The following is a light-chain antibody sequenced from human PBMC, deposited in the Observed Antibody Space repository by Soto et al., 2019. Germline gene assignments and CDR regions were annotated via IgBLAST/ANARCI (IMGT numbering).Light chain of an antibody. CDR1: QDISNY. Sequence: DIQMTQSPSSLSASVGDRVTITCQARQDISNYLNWYQQKPGKAPKLLIYDASNLETGVPSRFSGSGSGTDFTFTISSLQPEDIATYYCQQYDNLPITFGGGTKVEIQ. CDR3: QQYDNLPIT. J-gene: IGKJ4*01. CDR2: DAS. V-gene: IGKV1-33*01.